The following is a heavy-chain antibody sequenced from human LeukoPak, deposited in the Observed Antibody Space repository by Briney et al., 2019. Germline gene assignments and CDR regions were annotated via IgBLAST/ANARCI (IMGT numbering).Heavy chain of an antibody. CDR2: ITNDGSTK. Sequence: PGGSLRLSCAASGFTFSSYSIHWVRQAPGKGLEWVSFITNDGSTKYYADSVKGRFTISRDNSKDTLYLQMNSLRAEDTAVYYCAKEYSSGLPDYWGQGTLVTVSS. J-gene: IGHJ4*02. V-gene: IGHV3-30*18. D-gene: IGHD6-19*01. CDR3: AKEYSSGLPDY. CDR1: GFTFSSYS.